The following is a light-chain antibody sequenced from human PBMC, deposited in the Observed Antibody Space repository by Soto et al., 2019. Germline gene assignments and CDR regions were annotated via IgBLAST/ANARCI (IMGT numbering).Light chain of an antibody. V-gene: IGKV1-5*03. J-gene: IGKJ1*01. CDR2: KTS. CDR1: QAVNPW. Sequence: DIQMTQSPSIVSASVGDTVTITCRASQAVNPWLAWHQQKPGKVPRVLIYKTSDLENGVPSRFSGSGSGTEYTLTISNLQPDDVATYYCQQYYSRESFGQGTKV. CDR3: QQYYSRES.